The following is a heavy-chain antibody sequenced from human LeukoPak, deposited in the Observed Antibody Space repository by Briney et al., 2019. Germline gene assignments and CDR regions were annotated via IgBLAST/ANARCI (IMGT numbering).Heavy chain of an antibody. CDR3: ASALGGQGGH. V-gene: IGHV3-74*03. D-gene: IGHD1-26*01. Sequence: GGSLRLSCAASGFTFSRYWMHWVRQAPGKGLVWVSLIKNDGSSTTYVDSVKGRFTISRDNAKNTLFLQMNSLRADDTAIYYCASALGGQGGHWGQGTLVTVSS. CDR2: IKNDGSST. CDR1: GFTFSRYW. J-gene: IGHJ4*02.